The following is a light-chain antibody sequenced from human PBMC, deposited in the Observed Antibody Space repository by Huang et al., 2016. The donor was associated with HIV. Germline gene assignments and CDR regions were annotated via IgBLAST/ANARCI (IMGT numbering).Light chain of an antibody. J-gene: IGKJ3*01. CDR3: QQNNNWPPLFT. V-gene: IGKV3-15*01. CDR1: QSVSSN. CDR2: GAS. Sequence: EIVMTQSPATLSVSPGERATLSCRASQSVSSNLAWYQQKPGQAPRLLIYGASTRATSIPARFSGSGSVTEFTLTISSLQSEDFAVYYCQQNNNWPPLFTFGPGTKVDIK.